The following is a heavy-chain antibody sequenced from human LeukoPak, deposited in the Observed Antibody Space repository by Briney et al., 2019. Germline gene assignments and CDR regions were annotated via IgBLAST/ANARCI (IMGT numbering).Heavy chain of an antibody. CDR2: INPSEGSI. Sequence: ASVKVSCKASGYTFTSYYMHWVRQAPGQGLEWMGIINPSEGSISYAQKFQGRVTMTRDTSTSTVYMELSSLRSEDTAVYYCAKVDYGWEPWPFDYWGQGTLVTVSS. J-gene: IGHJ4*02. CDR3: AKVDYGWEPWPFDY. CDR1: GYTFTSYY. V-gene: IGHV1-46*01. D-gene: IGHD1-26*01.